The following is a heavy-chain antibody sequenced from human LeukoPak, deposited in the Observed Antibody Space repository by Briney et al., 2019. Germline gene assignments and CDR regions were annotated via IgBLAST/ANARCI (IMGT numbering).Heavy chain of an antibody. J-gene: IGHJ5*02. V-gene: IGHV1-2*02. CDR3: ARGIRAAGNWFDP. CDR2: INPNSGGT. D-gene: IGHD6-13*01. Sequence: ASVKVSCKASGYTFTGYYMHWVRQAPGQGLEWMGWINPNSGGTKYAQKFQGRVTMTRDTSISTAYMEMSRLRSDDTAVYYCARGIRAAGNWFDPWGQGTLVTVSS. CDR1: GYTFTGYY.